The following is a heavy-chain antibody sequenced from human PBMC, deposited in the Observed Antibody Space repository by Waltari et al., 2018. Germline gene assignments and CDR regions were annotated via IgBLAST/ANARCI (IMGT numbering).Heavy chain of an antibody. CDR1: GFIFRTYW. CDR2: IKQDVSEE. D-gene: IGHD2-2*01. V-gene: IGHV3-7*01. Sequence: EVQVVESGGGLVQPGGSLRLSCAASGFIFRTYWMSWVRQAPGKGLEWEANIKQDVSEEYYVDFGKGRFTISRDNAKNSLYLQMNSLRAEDTAVYYCARVVRYCSSTSCFYFDYWGQGTLVTVSS. CDR3: ARVVRYCSSTSCFYFDY. J-gene: IGHJ4*02.